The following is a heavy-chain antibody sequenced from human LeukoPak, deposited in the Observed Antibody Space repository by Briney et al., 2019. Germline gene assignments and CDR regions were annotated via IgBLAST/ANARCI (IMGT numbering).Heavy chain of an antibody. Sequence: GASVKVSCKASGYTFTDYCLHWVRQAPGQGLEWMGWINPNSGAINYAQKFQGRVTLTRDTSISTAYMDLSSLRSDDTAVYYCARDPKGLYYFYMDVWGEGTPVTVSS. CDR3: ARDPKGLYYFYMDV. D-gene: IGHD3/OR15-3a*01. CDR2: INPNSGAI. J-gene: IGHJ6*03. CDR1: GYTFTDYC. V-gene: IGHV1-2*02.